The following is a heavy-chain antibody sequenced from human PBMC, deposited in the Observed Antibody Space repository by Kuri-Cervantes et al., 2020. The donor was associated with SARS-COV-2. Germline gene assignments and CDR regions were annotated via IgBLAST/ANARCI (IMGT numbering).Heavy chain of an antibody. CDR1: GFTFSSYG. CDR3: AKDTSLIAEGVLDV. J-gene: IGHJ6*04. Sequence: GESLKISCAASGFTFSSYGMHWVRQAPGKGLEWVAVIWYGGSNKYYADSVKDRFTISRDNSKNTLYLQMNSLRAEDTAVYYCAKDTSLIAEGVLDVWGKGTTVTVSS. D-gene: IGHD6-13*01. V-gene: IGHV3-30*02. CDR2: IWYGGSNK.